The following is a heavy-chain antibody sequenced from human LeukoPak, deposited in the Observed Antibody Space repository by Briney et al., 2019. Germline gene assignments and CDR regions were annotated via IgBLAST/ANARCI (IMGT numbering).Heavy chain of an antibody. J-gene: IGHJ4*02. CDR2: IYSGGST. V-gene: IGHV3-53*01. CDR1: GFTVSSNY. Sequence: TGGSLRLSCAASGFTVSSNYMRWVRQAPGKGLEWVSVIYSGGSTYYAVSVKGRFTISRDKSKNTLYLQMNSLRAEDTAVYYCARNPPYSTYDYWGQGTLVTVSS. D-gene: IGHD6-13*01. CDR3: ARNPPYSTYDY.